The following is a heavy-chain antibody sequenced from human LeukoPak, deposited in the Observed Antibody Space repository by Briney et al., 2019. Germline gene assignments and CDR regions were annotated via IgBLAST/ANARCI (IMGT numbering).Heavy chain of an antibody. J-gene: IGHJ4*02. V-gene: IGHV4-30-4*01. CDR1: GGSISSGGYY. D-gene: IGHD6-13*01. CDR2: IYYSGST. CDR3: ASQLQQLEYFDY. Sequence: SETLSLTCTVSGGSISSGGYYWSWIRQPPGKGLEWIGYIYYSGSTYYNPSLKSRVTISVDTSKNQFSLKLSSVTAADTAVYYCASQLQQLEYFDYWGQGTLVTVSS.